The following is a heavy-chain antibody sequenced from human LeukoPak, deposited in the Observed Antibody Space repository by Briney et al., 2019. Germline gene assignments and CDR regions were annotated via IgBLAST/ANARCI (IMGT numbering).Heavy chain of an antibody. J-gene: IGHJ4*02. CDR1: GFTFSSYS. CDR3: ARGGSGSRYYFDY. CDR2: ISSSSSYM. D-gene: IGHD3-10*01. Sequence: PGGSLRLSCAASGFTFSSYSMNWVRQAPGKGLEWVSSISSSSSYMYYADSVKGRFTISRDNAKNSLYLQMNSLRAEDTAVYYCARGGSGSRYYFDYWGQGTLVTVSS. V-gene: IGHV3-21*01.